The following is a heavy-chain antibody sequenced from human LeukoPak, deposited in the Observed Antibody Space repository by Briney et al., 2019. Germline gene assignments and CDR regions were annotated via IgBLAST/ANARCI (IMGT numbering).Heavy chain of an antibody. D-gene: IGHD6-19*01. V-gene: IGHV4-34*01. CDR1: GGSFSGYY. CDR3: ARGPGYSSGCYY. Sequence: PSETLSLTCAVYGGSFSGYYWSWIRQPPGKGLEWIGKINHSGSTNYNPSLKSRVTISVDTSKNQFSLKLSSVTAADTAVYYCARGPGYSSGCYYWGQGTLVTVSS. J-gene: IGHJ4*02. CDR2: INHSGST.